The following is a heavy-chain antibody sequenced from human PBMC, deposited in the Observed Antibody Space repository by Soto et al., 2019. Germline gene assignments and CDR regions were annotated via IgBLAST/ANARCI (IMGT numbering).Heavy chain of an antibody. V-gene: IGHV1-18*01. CDR2: ISAYNGNT. CDR3: ARSLYSSGWYGGRWGDH. J-gene: IGHJ4*02. D-gene: IGHD6-19*01. Sequence: QVQLVQSGAEVKKPGASVKVSCKASGYTFTSYGISWVRQAPGQGLEWMGWISAYNGNTNYAQKLQGRVTMTTATAPSTAYMELRGLGSDDTAVYYYARSLYSSGWYGGRWGDHWGQGTLVTVFS. CDR1: GYTFTSYG.